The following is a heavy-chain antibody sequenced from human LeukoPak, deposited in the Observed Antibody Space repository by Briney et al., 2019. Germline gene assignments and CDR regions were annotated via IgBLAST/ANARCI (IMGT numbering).Heavy chain of an antibody. Sequence: GGSLRLSCAASGFTFSSYAMSWVRQAPGKGLEWVSVVSSSGGNTYNADSVKGRFTISRGNSKNTLYLQMNSLRAEDTAVYYCAKEDWLGFDYWGQGTLVTVSS. CDR1: GFTFSSYA. CDR2: VSSSGGNT. CDR3: AKEDWLGFDY. D-gene: IGHD3/OR15-3a*01. J-gene: IGHJ4*02. V-gene: IGHV3-23*01.